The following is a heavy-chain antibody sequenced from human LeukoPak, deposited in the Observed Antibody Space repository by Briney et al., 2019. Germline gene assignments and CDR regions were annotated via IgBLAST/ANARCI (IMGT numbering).Heavy chain of an antibody. D-gene: IGHD3-9*01. CDR1: GGSISSYY. CDR3: ARQDPYYDILTGYFGDAFDI. CDR2: IYYSGST. Sequence: KPSETLSLTCTVSGGSISSYYWSWIRQPPGKGLEWLGYIYYSGSTNYNPSLKSRVTISVDTSKNQFSLKLSSVTAADTAVYYCARQDPYYDILTGYFGDAFDIWGQGTMVTVSS. V-gene: IGHV4-59*08. J-gene: IGHJ3*02.